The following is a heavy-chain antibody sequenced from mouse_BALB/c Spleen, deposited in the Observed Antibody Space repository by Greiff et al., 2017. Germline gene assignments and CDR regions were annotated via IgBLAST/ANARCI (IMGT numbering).Heavy chain of an antibody. Sequence: EVKLMESGGGLVQPGGSMKLSCVASGFTFSSYWMSWVRQSPEKGLEWVAEIRLKSDNYATHYAESVKGKFTISRDDSKSRLYLQMNSLRAEDTGIYYCTGLRGTDWYFDVWGAGTTVTVSS. V-gene: IGHV6-6*02. CDR3: TGLRGTDWYFDV. CDR1: GFTFSSYW. J-gene: IGHJ1*01. D-gene: IGHD3-1*01. CDR2: IRLKSDNYAT.